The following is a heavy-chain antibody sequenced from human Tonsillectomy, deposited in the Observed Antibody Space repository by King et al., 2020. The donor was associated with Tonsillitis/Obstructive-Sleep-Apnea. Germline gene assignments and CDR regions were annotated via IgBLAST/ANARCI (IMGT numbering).Heavy chain of an antibody. Sequence: QLQESGPGLVKPSETLSLTCTVSGGSISSYYWSWIRQPPGKGLEWIGYIYYSGSTNYNPSLKSRVAISVDTSKNQFSLKLSSVTAADTAVYYCARPTNYYYYMDVWGKGTTVTVSS. CDR1: GGSISSYY. V-gene: IGHV4-59*08. CDR3: ARPTNYYYYMDV. J-gene: IGHJ6*03. CDR2: IYYSGST.